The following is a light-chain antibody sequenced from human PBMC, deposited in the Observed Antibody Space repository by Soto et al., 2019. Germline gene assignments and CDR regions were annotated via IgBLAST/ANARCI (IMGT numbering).Light chain of an antibody. CDR1: QSVRSSY. CDR2: GAS. V-gene: IGKV3-20*01. Sequence: EIVLTQSPGTLSLSPGERATLSCRASQSVRSSYFAWYQQKPGQAPRLLIFGASTRAPGIPDRFSGSGSGTDFTLTISSLQSEDFAVYYCQQYNNWPLTFGQGTKVDIK. CDR3: QQYNNWPLT. J-gene: IGKJ1*01.